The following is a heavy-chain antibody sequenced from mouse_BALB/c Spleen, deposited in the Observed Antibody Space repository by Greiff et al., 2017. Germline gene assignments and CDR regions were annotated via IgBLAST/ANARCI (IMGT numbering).Heavy chain of an antibody. J-gene: IGHJ4*01. Sequence: VQLQQSGAELVRPGSSVKISCKASGYAFSSYWMNWVKQRPGQGLEWIGQIYPGDGDTNYNGKFKGKATLTADKSSSTAYMQLSSLTSEDSAVYFCARGEDYDYAMDYWGQGTSVTVSS. D-gene: IGHD2-4*01. CDR1: GYAFSSYW. CDR2: IYPGDGDT. V-gene: IGHV1-80*01. CDR3: ARGEDYDYAMDY.